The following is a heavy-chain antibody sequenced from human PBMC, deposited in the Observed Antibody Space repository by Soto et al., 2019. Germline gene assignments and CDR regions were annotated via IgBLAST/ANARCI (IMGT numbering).Heavy chain of an antibody. V-gene: IGHV3-30*18. CDR2: ISYDGSNK. J-gene: IGHJ4*02. Sequence: GGSLRLSCAASGFTFSSYGMHWVRQAPGKGLEWVAVISYDGSNKYYADSVKGRFTISRDNSKNTLYLQMNSLRAEDTAVYYCAKDNYDILTGYYPDWGQGTLVNVSS. D-gene: IGHD3-9*01. CDR1: GFTFSSYG. CDR3: AKDNYDILTGYYPD.